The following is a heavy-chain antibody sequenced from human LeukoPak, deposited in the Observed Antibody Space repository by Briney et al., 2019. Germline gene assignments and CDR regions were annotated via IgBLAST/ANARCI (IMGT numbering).Heavy chain of an antibody. CDR3: AREGKVDYYGSGSYSYFDY. J-gene: IGHJ4*02. CDR1: GGSISSGGYY. V-gene: IGHV4-31*03. CDR2: IYYSGST. D-gene: IGHD3-10*01. Sequence: PSETLSLTCTVSGGSISSGGYYWSWIRQHPGKGLEWIGYIYYSGSTCYNPSLKSRVTISVDTSKNQFSLKLSSVTAADTAVYYRAREGKVDYYGSGSYSYFDYWGQGTLVTVSS.